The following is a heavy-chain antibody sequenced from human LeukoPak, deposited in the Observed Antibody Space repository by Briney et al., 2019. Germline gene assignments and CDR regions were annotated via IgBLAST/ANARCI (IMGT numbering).Heavy chain of an antibody. V-gene: IGHV4-61*01. CDR3: ARGRRKRHTVTTGYYGMDV. J-gene: IGHJ6*02. CDR1: GGSISSGSYY. D-gene: IGHD4-17*01. Sequence: SQTLSLTCTVSGGSISSGSYYWSWIRQPPGKGLEWIGYIYYSGSTNYNPSLKSRVTISVDTSKNQFSLKLSSVTAADTAVYYCARGRRKRHTVTTGYYGMDVWGQGTTVTVSS. CDR2: IYYSGST.